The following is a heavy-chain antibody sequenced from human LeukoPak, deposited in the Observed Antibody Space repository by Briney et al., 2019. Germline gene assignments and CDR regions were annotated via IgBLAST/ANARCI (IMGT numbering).Heavy chain of an antibody. CDR2: IYHSGST. D-gene: IGHD3-3*01. Sequence: SETLSLTRTVSGYSISSGYYWGWIRQPPGKGLEWIGSIYHSGSTYYNPSLKSRVTISVDTSKNQFSLKLSSVTAADTAVYYCAREDYDFWSGYYIGDYWGQGTLVTVSS. CDR1: GYSISSGYY. V-gene: IGHV4-38-2*02. J-gene: IGHJ4*02. CDR3: AREDYDFWSGYYIGDY.